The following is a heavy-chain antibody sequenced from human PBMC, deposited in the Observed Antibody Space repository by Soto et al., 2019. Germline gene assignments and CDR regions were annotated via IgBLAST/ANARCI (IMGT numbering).Heavy chain of an antibody. Sequence: AGGSLRLSCAASGFSISNYEMNWVRQAPGKGLEWISYISTSAKTIFYAASVKGRFTISRDNSKNSLYLQMHSLRAEDTALYYCATGIYGSDAYSYPWGEGTLVTVSS. V-gene: IGHV3-48*03. CDR1: GFSISNYE. D-gene: IGHD3-16*01. CDR3: ATGIYGSDAYSYP. J-gene: IGHJ5*02. CDR2: ISTSAKTI.